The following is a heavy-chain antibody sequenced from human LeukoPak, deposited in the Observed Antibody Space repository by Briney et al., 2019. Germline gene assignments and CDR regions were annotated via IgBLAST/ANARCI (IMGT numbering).Heavy chain of an antibody. J-gene: IGHJ3*02. CDR2: TSGYNTYT. CDR3: ARDSTIFGVVTPNDAFDI. V-gene: IGHV1-18*01. CDR1: NNTLSNNG. D-gene: IGHD3-3*01. Sequence: ASVKVSCKASNNTLSNNGITWVRQAPGQGHEWMGWTSGYNTYTTYAQKFQDRVTMTKDTSTNTAYMEMSSLRSEDTAVYYCARDSTIFGVVTPNDAFDIWGQGTMVTVSS.